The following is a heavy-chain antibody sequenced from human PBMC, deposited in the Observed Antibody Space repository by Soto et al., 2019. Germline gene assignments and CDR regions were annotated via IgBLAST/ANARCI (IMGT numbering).Heavy chain of an antibody. V-gene: IGHV4-34*01. Sequence: SETLSLTCAVYGGSFSGYYWSWIRQPPGKGLEWIGEINHSGSTNYNPSLKSRVTISVDTSKNQFSLKLSSVTAADTAVYYCARGIRYFDWLFTSYGMDVWGQGTTVTVS. CDR3: ARGIRYFDWLFTSYGMDV. CDR1: GGSFSGYY. CDR2: INHSGST. J-gene: IGHJ6*02. D-gene: IGHD3-9*01.